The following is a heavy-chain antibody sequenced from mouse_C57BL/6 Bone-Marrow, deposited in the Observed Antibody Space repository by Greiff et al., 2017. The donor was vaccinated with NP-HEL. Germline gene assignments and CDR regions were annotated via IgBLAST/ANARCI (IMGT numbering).Heavy chain of an antibody. CDR3: SKHKREGGSGDAMDY. Sequence: QVQLKESGPGLVAPSQSLSITCTVSGFSLTSYGVDWVRPPPGKGLEWLGVIWGGGSPNYNSALMSILSISKDNAKSQFFLKMNSLQTYDTAMYYWSKHKREGGSGDAMDYWGQGTSVTVSS. J-gene: IGHJ4*01. CDR2: IWGGGSP. CDR1: GFSLTSYG. D-gene: IGHD1-1*01. V-gene: IGHV2-9*01.